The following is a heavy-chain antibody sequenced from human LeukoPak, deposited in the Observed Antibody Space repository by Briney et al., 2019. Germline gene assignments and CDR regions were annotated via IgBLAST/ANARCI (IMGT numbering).Heavy chain of an antibody. D-gene: IGHD3-22*01. Sequence: GGSLRLSCAASGFTFSSYSMNWVRQAPGKGLEWVSSISSSSSYIYYADSVKGRFTISRDNAKNSLYLQMNSLRAEDTAVYYCARDGLDYYDSSGYWGFDYWGQGTLVTVSS. CDR2: ISSSSSYI. CDR3: ARDGLDYYDSSGYWGFDY. J-gene: IGHJ4*02. V-gene: IGHV3-21*01. CDR1: GFTFSSYS.